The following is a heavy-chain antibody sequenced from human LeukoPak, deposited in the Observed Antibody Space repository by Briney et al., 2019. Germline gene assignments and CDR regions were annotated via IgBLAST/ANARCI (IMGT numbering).Heavy chain of an antibody. CDR2: INQAGSGK. V-gene: IGHV3-7*01. J-gene: IGHJ4*02. Sequence: PGGSLRLSCAASGFTVSGSWMSWIRQAPGKGLEWVAHINQAGSGKYYVDSVKGRFTISRDNAENSLFLQMNSLRAEDTAVYYCVSWSGYGAYWGQGTLVTVSS. D-gene: IGHD2-15*01. CDR3: VSWSGYGAY. CDR1: GFTVSGSW.